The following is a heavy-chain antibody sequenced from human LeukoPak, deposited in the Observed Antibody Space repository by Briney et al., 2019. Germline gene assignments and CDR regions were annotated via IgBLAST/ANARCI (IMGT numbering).Heavy chain of an antibody. Sequence: GGSLRLSCVASGFPFSSYWMTWVRQAPGKGLEWVSVIYSGGNTYYTDSVKGRFTISRDNPKNTVFLQMGSLRGEDTAVYYCARCYYDGSGFYYYFDYWGQGTLVTVSS. CDR1: GFPFSSYW. CDR3: ARCYYDGSGFYYYFDY. D-gene: IGHD3-22*01. J-gene: IGHJ4*02. CDR2: IYSGGNT. V-gene: IGHV3-53*01.